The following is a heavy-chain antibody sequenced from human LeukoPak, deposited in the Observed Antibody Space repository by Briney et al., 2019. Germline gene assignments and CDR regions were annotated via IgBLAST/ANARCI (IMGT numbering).Heavy chain of an antibody. D-gene: IGHD2-15*01. Sequence: PSETLSLTCDVSGGSINDRDWWTWVRQPPGKGLEWLGEIHASGRTNCNPSLKSRVTISINKSKNQFFLNLGSVTAADTAVYFCAREDTVVVAAIDYWGQGTLVTVSS. CDR1: GGSINDRDW. CDR3: AREDTVVVAAIDY. CDR2: IHASGRT. V-gene: IGHV4-4*02. J-gene: IGHJ4*02.